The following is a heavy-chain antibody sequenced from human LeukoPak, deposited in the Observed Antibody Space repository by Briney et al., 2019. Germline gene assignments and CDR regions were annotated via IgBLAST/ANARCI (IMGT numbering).Heavy chain of an antibody. V-gene: IGHV3-53*01. CDR2: IYSGGST. CDR1: GFTVSTNY. D-gene: IGHD3-22*01. Sequence: PGGYLRLSCAASGFTVSTNYMGWVRQAPGKGLEWVSVIYSGGSTYYADSVKGRFTISRDNSKNTLYLQMNSLRAEDTAVYYYARGGHYDSSGYTFFYWGQGTLVTVSS. CDR3: ARGGHYDSSGYTFFY. J-gene: IGHJ4*02.